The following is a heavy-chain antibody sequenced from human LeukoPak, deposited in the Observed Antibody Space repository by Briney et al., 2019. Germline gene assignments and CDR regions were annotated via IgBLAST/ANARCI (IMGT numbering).Heavy chain of an antibody. CDR2: INTIGNKI. CDR1: EFSVSTYG. CDR3: AKEGLTAIRGRAFDI. Sequence: GGSLRLSCSASEFSVSTYGMNWVRQAPGRGLEWVSSINTIGNKIYYGDSVKGRFTISRDNSKNTLYLQMNSLRAEDTAVYYCAKEGLTAIRGRAFDIWGQGTMVTVSS. D-gene: IGHD2-21*02. J-gene: IGHJ3*02. V-gene: IGHV3-23*05.